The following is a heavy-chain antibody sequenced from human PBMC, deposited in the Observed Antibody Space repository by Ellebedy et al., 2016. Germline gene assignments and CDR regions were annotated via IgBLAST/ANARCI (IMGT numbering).Heavy chain of an antibody. CDR3: ARDVWRTPTDKTLDY. V-gene: IGHV3-33*01. CDR1: GFIFSTNG. CDR2: IWNDGSKN. J-gene: IGHJ4*02. Sequence: GGSLRLXXEGSGFIFSTNGIHWVRQAPGKGLEWVAVIWNDGSKNSYADSVKGRFTISRDNSKNTAYLQMNNLRDEDTALYYCARDVWRTPTDKTLDYWGQGTRVTVSS. D-gene: IGHD1-1*01.